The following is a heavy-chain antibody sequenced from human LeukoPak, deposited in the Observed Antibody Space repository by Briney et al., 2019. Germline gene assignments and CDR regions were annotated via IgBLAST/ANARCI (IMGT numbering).Heavy chain of an antibody. CDR1: GFTFSSYS. Sequence: GGSLRLSCAVSGFTFSSYSTNWVRQAPGKGLEWVAVISYDGSNKYYADSVKGRFTISRDNSKNTLYLQMNSLRAEDTAVYYCAKDGHGRFLEWLLYYMDVWGKGTTVTVSS. CDR2: ISYDGSNK. CDR3: AKDGHGRFLEWLLYYMDV. J-gene: IGHJ6*03. V-gene: IGHV3-30*18. D-gene: IGHD3-3*01.